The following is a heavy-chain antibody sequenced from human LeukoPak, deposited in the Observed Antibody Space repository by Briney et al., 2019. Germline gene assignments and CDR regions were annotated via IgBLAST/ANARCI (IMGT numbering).Heavy chain of an antibody. D-gene: IGHD6-19*01. CDR2: ISAYNGNT. J-gene: IGHJ6*02. CDR1: GYTFSIYG. CDR3: ARNGGAVAGTYYYYGMDV. V-gene: IGHV1-18*01. Sequence: ASVKVSCKASGYTFSIYGVSWVRQAPGQGLEWVAWISAYNGNTNYAQKLQGRVTMTTDTSTTTAYMELRSLRSDDTAVYYCARNGGAVAGTYYYYGMDVWGQGTTVTVSS.